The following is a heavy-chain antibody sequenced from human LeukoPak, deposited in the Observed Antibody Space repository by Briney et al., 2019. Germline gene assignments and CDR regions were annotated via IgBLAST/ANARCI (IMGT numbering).Heavy chain of an antibody. CDR2: IYYSGST. CDR3: ARDNRYCSGGSCYSGHWFDP. Sequence: PSETLSLTCTVSGGSISSYYWSWIRQPPGKGLEWIGYIYYSGSTNYNPSLKSRVTISVDTSKNQFSLKLSSVTAADTAVYYCARDNRYCSGGSCYSGHWFDPWGQGTLVTVSS. CDR1: GGSISSYY. V-gene: IGHV4-59*12. J-gene: IGHJ5*02. D-gene: IGHD2-15*01.